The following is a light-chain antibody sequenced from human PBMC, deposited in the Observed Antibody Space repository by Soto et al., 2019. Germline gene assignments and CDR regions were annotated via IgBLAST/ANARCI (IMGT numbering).Light chain of an antibody. V-gene: IGKV1-6*01. CDR2: AAS. CDR1: QSISSF. CDR3: LQDYNYPLT. Sequence: IQMTQSPSSLSASVGDRVTITCRASQSISSFLNWYQHKPGKAPKLLIYAASSLQSGVPSRFSGSGSGTDFTLTISSLQPEDFATYYCLQDYNYPLTFGQGTKVDIK. J-gene: IGKJ1*01.